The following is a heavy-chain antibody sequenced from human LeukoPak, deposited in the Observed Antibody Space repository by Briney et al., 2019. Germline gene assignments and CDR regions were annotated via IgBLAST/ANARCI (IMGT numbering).Heavy chain of an antibody. Sequence: SETLSLTCTVSGGSISTYYWSWIRQPAGKGLEWIGHIYTSGSTNYNPSLRSRVTMSVDTSKNQFSLKLSSVTAADTAVYYCARTPYYGMDVWGQGTTVTVSS. CDR1: GGSISTYY. CDR2: IYTSGST. J-gene: IGHJ6*02. CDR3: ARTPYYGMDV. V-gene: IGHV4-4*07.